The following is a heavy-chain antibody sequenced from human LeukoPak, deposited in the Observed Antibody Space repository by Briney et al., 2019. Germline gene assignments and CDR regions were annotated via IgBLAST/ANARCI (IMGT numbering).Heavy chain of an antibody. CDR1: GGSISSYY. CDR2: IYYSGST. Sequence: SETLSLTCTVSGGSISSYYWSWIRQPPGKGLEWIGYIYYSGSTNYNPSLKSRVTISVDTSKNQFSLKLRSVTAADTAVYYCAREGYCSGGSCPGGTDYWGQGTLVTVSS. D-gene: IGHD2-15*01. V-gene: IGHV4-59*01. CDR3: AREGYCSGGSCPGGTDY. J-gene: IGHJ4*02.